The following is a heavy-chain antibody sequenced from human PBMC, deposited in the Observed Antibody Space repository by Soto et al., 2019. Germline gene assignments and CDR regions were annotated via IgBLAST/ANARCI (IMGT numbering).Heavy chain of an antibody. V-gene: IGHV3-66*01. J-gene: IGHJ4*02. Sequence: GGSLRLSCAASGFPVSSNYLSWVRPAQGKGLEWVSVFYSGGSTYYADSVKGRFTISRDNSKNTLYLQMNSLRAEDTAVYYCAKESTYCSSTSCGYWGQGTLVTVSS. CDR2: FYSGGST. CDR3: AKESTYCSSTSCGY. D-gene: IGHD2-2*01. CDR1: GFPVSSNY.